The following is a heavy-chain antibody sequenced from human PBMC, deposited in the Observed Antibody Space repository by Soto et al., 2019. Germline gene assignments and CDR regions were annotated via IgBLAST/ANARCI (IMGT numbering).Heavy chain of an antibody. CDR3: GIQVSRGYYYMPDQHFDS. D-gene: IGHD3-22*01. Sequence: QVQLVQSGVEVKKPGSSVKVSCKASGGTFSSYAINWVRQAPGQGLEWMGRIIPIVDIPNYAQKFEGRVTITADKATSKGYTEVSSLKFDDTALYYCGIQVSRGYYYMPDQHFDSWGEGTLVTVSS. CDR2: IIPIVDIP. CDR1: GGTFSSYA. V-gene: IGHV1-69*02. J-gene: IGHJ4*02.